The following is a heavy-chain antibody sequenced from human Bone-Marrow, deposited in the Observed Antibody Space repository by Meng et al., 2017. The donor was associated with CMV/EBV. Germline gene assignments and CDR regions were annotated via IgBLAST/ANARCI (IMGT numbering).Heavy chain of an antibody. V-gene: IGHV3-30*14. D-gene: IGHD1-1*01. CDR2: ISYDGITK. Sequence: GGSLRLSCAASGFTFSTYTLHWVRQAPGKGLEWVAVISYDGITKYYADSVKGRFTISRDNSKNTVYLQMNSLRVEDTAVYYCAREDTGDFDYWGQGALVTVSS. CDR3: AREDTGDFDY. CDR1: GFTFSTYT. J-gene: IGHJ4*02.